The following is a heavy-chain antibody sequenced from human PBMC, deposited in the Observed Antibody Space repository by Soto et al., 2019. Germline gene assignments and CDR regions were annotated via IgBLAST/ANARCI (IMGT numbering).Heavy chain of an antibody. Sequence: ASETLSLTCTVSGGSISSGGYYWSWIRQHPGKGLEWIGYIYYSGSTYYNPSLKNRVTISVDTSKNQFPLKLSSVTAADTAVYYCARAPGGTVVSYYFDYWGQGTLVTVSS. CDR3: ARAPGGTVVSYYFDY. D-gene: IGHD2-15*01. J-gene: IGHJ4*02. CDR2: IYYSGST. V-gene: IGHV4-31*03. CDR1: GGSISSGGYY.